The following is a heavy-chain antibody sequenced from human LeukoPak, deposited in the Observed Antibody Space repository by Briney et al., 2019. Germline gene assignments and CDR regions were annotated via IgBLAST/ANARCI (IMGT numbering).Heavy chain of an antibody. D-gene: IGHD2-2*01. Sequence: PGGSLRLSCVASGFTFSSYSMNWVRQAPGQGLEWASSISRSSSYIYYAHSVKGRFTISRDNAKNSLYLQMNSLRAEDTAVYYSARGDRDLYCRSISWSPVLGGQGTLVSVSS. J-gene: IGHJ4*02. CDR2: ISRSSSYI. CDR1: GFTFSSYS. V-gene: IGHV3-21*01. CDR3: ARGDRDLYCRSISWSPVL.